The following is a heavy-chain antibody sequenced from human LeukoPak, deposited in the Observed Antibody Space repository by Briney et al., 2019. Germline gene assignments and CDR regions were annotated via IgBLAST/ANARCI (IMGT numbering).Heavy chain of an antibody. CDR1: GFTFSSYS. V-gene: IGHV3-48*01. D-gene: IGHD6-13*01. Sequence: PGGSLRLSCAASGFTFSSYSMNWVRQAPGKGLEWVSHISSSSTSIYYADSVKGRFTISRDNAKNSLSLQMNSLRAEDTAVYYCARGAAVGTSRFDYWGQGTLVTVSS. CDR2: ISSSSTSI. CDR3: ARGAAVGTSRFDY. J-gene: IGHJ4*02.